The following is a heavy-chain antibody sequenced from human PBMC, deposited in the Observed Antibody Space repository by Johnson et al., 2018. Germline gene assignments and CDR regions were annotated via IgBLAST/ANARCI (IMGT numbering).Heavy chain of an antibody. Sequence: VQLVQSGGGLVKXGRSLRLSCTASGFTFGDYVMSWFRQAPGKGLEWVGFIRSKPYGGTIEYAASVKGRFTIQRDDSKNIAYLQMNSLKTEDTAGYYCTREGIVVVPAAIGRTFDIWGQGTMVTVSS. CDR1: GFTFGDYV. D-gene: IGHD2-2*01. J-gene: IGHJ3*02. CDR3: TREGIVVVPAAIGRTFDI. V-gene: IGHV3-49*05. CDR2: IRSKPYGGTI.